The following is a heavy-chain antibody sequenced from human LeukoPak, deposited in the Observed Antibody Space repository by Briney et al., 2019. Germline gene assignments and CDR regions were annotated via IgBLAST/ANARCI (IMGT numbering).Heavy chain of an antibody. CDR3: AKLGVVAGRDYYYMDV. V-gene: IGHV3-30*02. CDR2: IRYDRSNK. D-gene: IGHD6-19*01. Sequence: GGSLRLSCAASGFTFRNYDMHWVRQAPGKGLEWVAFIRYDRSNKYYADSVKGRFTISRDNSKNTLYLQMNSLRPEDTAVYYCAKLGVVAGRDYYYMDVWGKGTTVTVSS. J-gene: IGHJ6*03. CDR1: GFTFRNYD.